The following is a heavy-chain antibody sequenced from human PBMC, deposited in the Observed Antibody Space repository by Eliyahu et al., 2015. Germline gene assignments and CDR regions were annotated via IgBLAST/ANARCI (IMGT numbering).Heavy chain of an antibody. Sequence: QVQLQQWGAGLLKPSETLSLTCXVYGGSFSGYYWSWIRQPPGKGLEWIGEINHSGSTNYNPSLKSRVTISVDTSKNQFSLKLSSVTAADTAVYYCARGLGLGGWYSYWGQGTLVTVSS. D-gene: IGHD6-19*01. CDR3: ARGLGLGGWYSY. V-gene: IGHV4-34*01. J-gene: IGHJ4*02. CDR1: GGSFSGYY. CDR2: INHSGST.